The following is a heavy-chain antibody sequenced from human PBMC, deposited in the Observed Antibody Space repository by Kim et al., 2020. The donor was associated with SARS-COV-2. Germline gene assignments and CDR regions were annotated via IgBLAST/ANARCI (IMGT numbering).Heavy chain of an antibody. D-gene: IGHD2-2*01. CDR3: ASPGGYCSSTSCPIDYYYYGMDV. CDR1: GYSFTSYW. V-gene: IGHV5-10-1*01. J-gene: IGHJ6*02. CDR2: IDPSDSYT. Sequence: GESLKISCKGSGYSFTSYWISWVRQMPGKGLEWMGRIDPSDSYTNYSPSFQGHVTISADKSISTAYLQWSSLKASDTAMYYCASPGGYCSSTSCPIDYYYYGMDVWGQGTTVTVSS.